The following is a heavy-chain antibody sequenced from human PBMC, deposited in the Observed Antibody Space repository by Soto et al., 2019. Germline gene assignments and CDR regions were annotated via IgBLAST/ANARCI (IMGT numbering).Heavy chain of an antibody. D-gene: IGHD3-22*01. CDR1: GYTFTSYG. J-gene: IGHJ5*01. V-gene: IGHV1-18*04. Sequence: AAVKVSCKASGYTFTSYGISWVRQAPGQGLEWMGWISAYNGNTNYAQKLQGRVTMTTDTSTSTAYMELRSLRSDDTAVYYCARASNPRYYYSSRFNSFDSWCQGTLVTASS. CDR3: ARASNPRYYYSSRFNSFDS. CDR2: ISAYNGNT.